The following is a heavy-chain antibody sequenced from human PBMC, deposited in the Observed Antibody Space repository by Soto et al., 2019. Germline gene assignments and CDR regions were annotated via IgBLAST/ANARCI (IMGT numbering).Heavy chain of an antibody. J-gene: IGHJ4*02. D-gene: IGHD2-21*01. Sequence: ASVKVSCKASGNTVPNYAIHWVRQAPGQRLEWLGWINGGYGNTKYSQKFQGRVTITRDTSASTVYMELSSLRFEDSAVYYCARDVVPGLSYFDYWGRGILVTVSS. CDR3: ARDVVPGLSYFDY. CDR2: INGGYGNT. V-gene: IGHV1-3*01. CDR1: GNTVPNYA.